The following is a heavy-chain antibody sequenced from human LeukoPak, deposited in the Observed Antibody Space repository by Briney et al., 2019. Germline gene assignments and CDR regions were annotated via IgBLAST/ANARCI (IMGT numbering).Heavy chain of an antibody. CDR2: ISGSGGTT. CDR3: AKNYYVSGSYYNGVDY. D-gene: IGHD3-10*01. Sequence: GGSLRLSCAASGFTFSSYAMSWVRQAPGKGLEWVSPISGSGGTTYYADSVKGRFTISRDNSKNTLYLQMNSLRAEDTAVYYCAKNYYVSGSYYNGVDYWGQGTLVTVSS. CDR1: GFTFSSYA. J-gene: IGHJ4*02. V-gene: IGHV3-23*01.